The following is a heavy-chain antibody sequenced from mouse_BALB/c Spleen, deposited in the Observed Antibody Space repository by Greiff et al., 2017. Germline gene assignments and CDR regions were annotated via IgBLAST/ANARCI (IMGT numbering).Heavy chain of an antibody. V-gene: IGHV1-7*01. J-gene: IGHJ2*01. CDR2: INPSTGYT. CDR1: GYTFTSYW. Sequence: QVQLKQSGAELAKPGASVKMSCKASGYTFTSYWMHWVKQRPGQGLEWIGYINPSTGYTEYNQKFKDKATLTADKSSSTAYMQLSSLTSEDSAVYYCAIITTVVGFDYWGQGTTLTVSS. D-gene: IGHD1-1*01. CDR3: AIITTVVGFDY.